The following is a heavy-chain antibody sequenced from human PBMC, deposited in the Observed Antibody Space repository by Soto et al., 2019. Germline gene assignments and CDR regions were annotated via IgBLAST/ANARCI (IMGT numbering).Heavy chain of an antibody. Sequence: ASVKVSCKASGYTFTGYYMHWVRQAPGQGLEWMGWINPNSGGTNYAQKFQGWVTMTRDKSTSTAYMELSSLRSEDTAVYYCARGDHAFDYWGQGTLVTVSS. V-gene: IGHV1-2*04. CDR3: ARGDHAFDY. J-gene: IGHJ4*02. CDR1: GYTFTGYY. CDR2: INPNSGGT.